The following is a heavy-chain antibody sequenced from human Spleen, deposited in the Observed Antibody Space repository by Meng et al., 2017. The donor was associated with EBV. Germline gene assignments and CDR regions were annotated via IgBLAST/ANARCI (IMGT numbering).Heavy chain of an antibody. V-gene: IGHV3-74*01. CDR2: TNENERIT. CDR3: SRDLAGADDD. Sequence: EGQLVESGGAIVQPGGSLRLSCAASGFTFSRYWMHWVRQAPGKGLVWVSRTNENERITDYADSVKGRFTISRDNTKNTLYLQMNSLRVEDTAIYFCSRDLAGADDDWGPGTLVTVSS. J-gene: IGHJ4*02. CDR1: GFTFSRYW.